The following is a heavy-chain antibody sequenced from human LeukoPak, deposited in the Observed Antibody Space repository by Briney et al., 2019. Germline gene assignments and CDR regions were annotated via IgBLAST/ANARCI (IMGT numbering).Heavy chain of an antibody. CDR3: AREESSRFDY. D-gene: IGHD6-19*01. Sequence: GSLRLSCAASGFTFSSYAMSWVRQAPGKGLEWVSSVSGSGGSTYYADSVKGRFTISRDNSKSTLFLQMNSLRAEDTAVYYCAREESSRFDYWGQGTLVTVSS. J-gene: IGHJ4*02. CDR2: VSGSGGST. V-gene: IGHV3-23*01. CDR1: GFTFSSYA.